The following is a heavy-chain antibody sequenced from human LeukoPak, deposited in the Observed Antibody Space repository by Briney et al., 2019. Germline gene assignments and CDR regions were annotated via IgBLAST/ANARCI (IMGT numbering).Heavy chain of an antibody. CDR1: GVSISSYY. J-gene: IGHJ3*02. D-gene: IGHD3-10*01. CDR3: ARESYIYGSGSHDAFDI. V-gene: IGHV4-4*07. CDR2: IHTSGST. Sequence: KPSETLSLTCTVSGVSISSYYWSWIRQPAGKGLEWIGRIHTSGSTNYNPSLKSRVTMSVDTSKNQFSLKMSSVTAADTAVYYCARESYIYGSGSHDAFDIWGQGTMVTVSS.